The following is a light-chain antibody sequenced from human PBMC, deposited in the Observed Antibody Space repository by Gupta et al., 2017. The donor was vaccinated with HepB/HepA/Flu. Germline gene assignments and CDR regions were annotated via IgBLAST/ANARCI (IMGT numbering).Light chain of an antibody. V-gene: IGKV3-15*01. CDR1: HSVPKN. J-gene: IGKJ4*01. CDR2: GAS. CDR3: QQYNKGPPLT. Sequence: EIVMTPSPVFLSVSPGERATVSCRASHSVPKNLAWYQQKDGQSPRLPSYGASVRAAGIPARFSGSGSGTAFTLTISSLQSEDYAVYYCQQYNKGPPLTFGGGTKVEIK.